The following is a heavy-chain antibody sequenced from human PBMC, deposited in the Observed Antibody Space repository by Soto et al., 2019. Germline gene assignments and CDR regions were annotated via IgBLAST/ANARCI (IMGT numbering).Heavy chain of an antibody. J-gene: IGHJ5*02. CDR2: INHSGST. CDR3: ARVPTGCWFDP. V-gene: IGHV4-34*01. CDR1: GGSFSGYY. D-gene: IGHD4-17*01. Sequence: QVQLQQWGAGLLKPSETLSLTCAVYGGSFSGYYWSWIRQPPGKGLEWIGEINHSGSTNYNPSLNSRVTISVDTSKNQFSLKLSSVTAADTGVYYCARVPTGCWFDPWGQGTLVTVSS.